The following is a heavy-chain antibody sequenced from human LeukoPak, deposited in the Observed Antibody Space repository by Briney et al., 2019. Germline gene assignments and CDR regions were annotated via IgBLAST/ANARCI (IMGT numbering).Heavy chain of an antibody. D-gene: IGHD2-2*01. J-gene: IGHJ3*02. CDR3: ARRSQCNLSTCSRGGGFDI. CDR2: INAGNGNT. Sequence: GASVKVSCKASGYTFTSYAMHWERQAPGQRLEWMGWINAGNGNTKYSQKFQGRVTITRDTSASTAYMELSSLRSEDTAVYYCARRSQCNLSTCSRGGGFDIWGQGTMVTVSS. V-gene: IGHV1-3*01. CDR1: GYTFTSYA.